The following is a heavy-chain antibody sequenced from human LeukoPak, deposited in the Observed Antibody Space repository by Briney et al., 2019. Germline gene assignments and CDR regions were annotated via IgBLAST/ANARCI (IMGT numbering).Heavy chain of an antibody. CDR1: GFTLSNYA. CDR3: AREPHSTGGRRPLMILVDY. J-gene: IGHJ4*02. D-gene: IGHD3-22*01. Sequence: GGSLRLSRAASGFTLSNYAMSWVRQTPGKGLEWVSAISGSGGDTYYADSVKGRFTISRDNSKNTLYLQLNSLRAEDTAVYYCAREPHSTGGRRPLMILVDYGGQGTLVTVSS. V-gene: IGHV3-23*01. CDR2: ISGSGGDT.